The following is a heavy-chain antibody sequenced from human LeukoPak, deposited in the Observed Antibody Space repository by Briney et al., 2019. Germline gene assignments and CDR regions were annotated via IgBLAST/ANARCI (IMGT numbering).Heavy chain of an antibody. CDR1: GFTFSSYS. Sequence: GGSLRLSCAASGFTFSSYSMNWVRQAPGKGLEWVSYISTSGSTTDYADSVKGRFTISRDNAENSLCLQMNSLRDEDTAVYYCATYRQQLTRDYWGQGTLVTVSS. J-gene: IGHJ4*02. CDR2: ISTSGSTT. CDR3: ATYRQQLTRDY. V-gene: IGHV3-48*02. D-gene: IGHD6-13*01.